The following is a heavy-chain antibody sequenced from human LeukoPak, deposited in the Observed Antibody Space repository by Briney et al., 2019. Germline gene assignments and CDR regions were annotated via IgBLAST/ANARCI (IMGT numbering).Heavy chain of an antibody. Sequence: GESLKISCQGSEYTFSNYWIGWVRQMPGKDLEWMGIIFPDTSDNRFSPSSRGQVTISVDKSISTAFLQWSSLKASDTAVYYCVLASYNTYFFEYWGQGTPVTVSS. CDR3: VLASYNTYFFEY. D-gene: IGHD1-14*01. J-gene: IGHJ4*02. V-gene: IGHV5-51*01. CDR2: IFPDTSDN. CDR1: EYTFSNYW.